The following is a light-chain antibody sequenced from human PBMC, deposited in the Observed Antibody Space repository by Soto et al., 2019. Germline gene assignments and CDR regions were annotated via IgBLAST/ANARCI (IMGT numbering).Light chain of an antibody. Sequence: DIPMTQSPSTLSASVGDRVTITCRASQSISRWLAWYQQKPGKAPKVLIWDASSLQRGVPSRFSGSGSGTEFTLTINSLQPDDFATYYCQQYNGYSTWTFGQGTNVEIK. V-gene: IGKV1-5*01. J-gene: IGKJ1*01. CDR1: QSISRW. CDR3: QQYNGYSTWT. CDR2: DAS.